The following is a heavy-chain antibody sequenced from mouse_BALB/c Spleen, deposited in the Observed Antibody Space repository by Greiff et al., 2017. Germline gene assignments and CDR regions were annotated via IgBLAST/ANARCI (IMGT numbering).Heavy chain of an antibody. D-gene: IGHD2-3*01. CDR1: GYTFTSYW. CDR2: INPSTGYT. CDR3: ARLGIYDGYYWFAY. J-gene: IGHJ3*01. V-gene: IGHV1-7*01. Sequence: LEESGAELAKPGASVKMSCKASGYTFTSYWMHWVKQRPGQGLEWIGYINPSTGYTEYNQKFKDKATLTADKSSSTAYMQLSSLTSEDSAVYYCARLGIYDGYYWFAYWGQGTLVTVSA.